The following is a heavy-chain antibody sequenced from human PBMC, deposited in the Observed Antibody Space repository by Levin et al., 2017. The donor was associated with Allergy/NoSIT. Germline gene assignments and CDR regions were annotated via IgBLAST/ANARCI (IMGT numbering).Heavy chain of an antibody. D-gene: IGHD5-12*01. V-gene: IGHV3-7*04. Sequence: GESLKISCAASGFTFSSYWMSWVRQAPGKGLEWVANIKQDGSEKYYVDSVKGRFTISRDNAKNSLYLQMNSLRAEDTAVYYCARGPGEDGRMVATYFDYWGQGTLVTVSS. CDR3: ARGPGEDGRMVATYFDY. J-gene: IGHJ4*02. CDR2: IKQDGSEK. CDR1: GFTFSSYW.